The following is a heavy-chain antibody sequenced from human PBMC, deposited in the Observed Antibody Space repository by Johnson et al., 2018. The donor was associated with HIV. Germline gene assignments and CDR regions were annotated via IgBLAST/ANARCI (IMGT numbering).Heavy chain of an antibody. CDR3: ARDHNYYGSGSYSDAFDI. Sequence: VQLVESGGGVVRPGGSLRLSCAASGFTFDDYGMSWGRQAPGKGLEWVSGVNWNGGSTGYADSVKGRFPISRDNAKNSLYLQMNSLRAEDTALYYCARDHNYYGSGSYSDAFDIWGQGTMVTVSS. J-gene: IGHJ3*02. D-gene: IGHD3-10*01. V-gene: IGHV3-20*04. CDR1: GFTFDDYG. CDR2: VNWNGGST.